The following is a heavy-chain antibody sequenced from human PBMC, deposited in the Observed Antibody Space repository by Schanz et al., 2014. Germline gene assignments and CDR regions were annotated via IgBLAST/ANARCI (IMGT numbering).Heavy chain of an antibody. CDR1: GFNFGDYY. J-gene: IGHJ4*02. Sequence: DVQLVESGGGLVQSGGSLRLSCAASGFNFGDYYMTWVRQAPGKGLEWVSGISDRGDGTNYGDSVRGRFTISRDNSRNTVYLQMNNVGVDDTATYYCVKTDAGWRFDYWGQGTLVIVSS. CDR2: ISDRGDGT. CDR3: VKTDAGWRFDY. V-gene: IGHV3-23*04. D-gene: IGHD6-19*01.